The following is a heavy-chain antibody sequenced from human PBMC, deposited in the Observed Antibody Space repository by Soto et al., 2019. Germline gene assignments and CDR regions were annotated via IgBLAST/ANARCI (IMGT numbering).Heavy chain of an antibody. D-gene: IGHD5-12*01. V-gene: IGHV1-69*02. CDR3: ASDSYPNRGYDPN. CDR2: IIPILGIA. Sequence: SVKVSCKASGGTFSSYTISWVRQAPGQGLEWMGRIIPILGIANYAQKFQGRVTITADKSTSTAYMELSSLRSEDTAVYYCASDSYPNRGYDPNWGEGTLVTVYS. J-gene: IGHJ4*02. CDR1: GGTFSSYT.